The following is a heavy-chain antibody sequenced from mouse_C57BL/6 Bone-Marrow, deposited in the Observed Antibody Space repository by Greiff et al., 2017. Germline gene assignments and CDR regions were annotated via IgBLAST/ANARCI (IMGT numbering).Heavy chain of an antibody. Sequence: EVKLMESGGDLVKPGGSLKLSCAASGFTFSSYGMSWVRQTPDKRLEWVATISSGGSYTYYPDSVKGRFTISRDNAKNTLYRQMSSLKSEDTAMYYCARHYYGSSYDYAMDYWGQGTSVTVSS. J-gene: IGHJ4*01. CDR2: ISSGGSYT. D-gene: IGHD1-1*01. CDR3: ARHYYGSSYDYAMDY. V-gene: IGHV5-6*01. CDR1: GFTFSSYG.